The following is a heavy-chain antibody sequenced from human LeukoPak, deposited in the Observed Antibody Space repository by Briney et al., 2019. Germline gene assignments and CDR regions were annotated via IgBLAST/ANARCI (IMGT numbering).Heavy chain of an antibody. D-gene: IGHD1-20*01. Sequence: GGSLRLSCAASGFTFSDYYMSWIRQAPGKGLEWVSYISSSGSTLYYADSVKGRITISRDNAKNSLYLQMNSLRAENTAVYYCARRRYNWNAIDYWGQGTLVTVSS. J-gene: IGHJ4*02. CDR2: ISSSGSTL. CDR3: ARRRYNWNAIDY. CDR1: GFTFSDYY. V-gene: IGHV3-11*01.